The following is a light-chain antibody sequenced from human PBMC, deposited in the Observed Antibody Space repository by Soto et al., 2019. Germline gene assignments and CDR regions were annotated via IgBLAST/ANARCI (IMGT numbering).Light chain of an antibody. Sequence: DIVMTQSPDSLAVSLGERATINCKSSQSVLYSSNNKNYLAWYQQKPGQPPRLLIYWASTRESGVPDRFSGSGPATDFTLTIGSLQDEDVAVYYCHQLYSIPDAFGGGTKVEIK. CDR3: HQLYSIPDA. J-gene: IGKJ4*01. V-gene: IGKV4-1*01. CDR1: QSVLYSSNNKNY. CDR2: WAS.